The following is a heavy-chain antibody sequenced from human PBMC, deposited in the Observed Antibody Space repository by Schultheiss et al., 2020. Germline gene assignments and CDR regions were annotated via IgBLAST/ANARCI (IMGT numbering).Heavy chain of an antibody. D-gene: IGHD3-3*01. V-gene: IGHV3-11*04. CDR3: AREGEEYTIFGVVKYYYYGMDV. CDR2: ISSNGGST. CDR1: GFTFSDYY. Sequence: GESLKISCAASGFTFSDYYMSWIRQAPGKGLEYVSAISSNGGSTYYADSVKGRFTISRDNAKNSLYLQMNSLRAEDTAVYYCAREGEEYTIFGVVKYYYYGMDVWGQGTTVTVSS. J-gene: IGHJ6*02.